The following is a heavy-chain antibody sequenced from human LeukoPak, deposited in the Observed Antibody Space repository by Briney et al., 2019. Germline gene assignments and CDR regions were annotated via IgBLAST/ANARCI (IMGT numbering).Heavy chain of an antibody. CDR1: GFTFSRYQ. CDR2: VEPDGDKT. V-gene: IGHV3-7*01. D-gene: IGHD1-1*01. J-gene: IGHJ4*02. CDR3: ARMGELERRGSFDY. Sequence: GGSLRLSCAASGFTFSRYQMTWGRQAPGEGLEGVAKVEPDGDKTYYVDSVEGRFTISRDNAKNSLYLEMNSLRVEDTAVYYCARMGELERRGSFDYWGQGTLVTVSS.